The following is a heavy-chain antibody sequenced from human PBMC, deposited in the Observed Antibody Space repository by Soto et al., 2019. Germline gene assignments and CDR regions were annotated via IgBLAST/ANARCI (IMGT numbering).Heavy chain of an antibody. CDR2: MSDDESKK. Sequence: QEQLVESGGGVVQPGRSLRLSCVASGFTFRSYGMHWVRQAPGKGLEWVAVMSDDESKKYYADSVKGRFTISRDNSKNKLFLQMDTLRSEDTAVYYCARTAGGRVRGALDIWGQGTMVTVSS. D-gene: IGHD6-13*01. CDR3: ARTAGGRVRGALDI. V-gene: IGHV3-30-3*01. J-gene: IGHJ3*02. CDR1: GFTFRSYG.